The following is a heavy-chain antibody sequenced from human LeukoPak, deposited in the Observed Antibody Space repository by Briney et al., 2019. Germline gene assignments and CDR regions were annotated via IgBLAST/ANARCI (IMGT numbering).Heavy chain of an antibody. CDR1: GYSISSGYY. CDR2: IYHSGST. D-gene: IGHD3-22*01. V-gene: IGHV4-38-2*02. Sequence: KSSETLSLTCTVSGYSISSGYYWGWIRQPPGKGLEWIGSIYHSGSTYYNPSLKSRVTISVDTSKNQFSLKLSSVTAADTAVYYCARDNSYYDSSGYYPAHHYWGQGTLVTVSS. J-gene: IGHJ4*02. CDR3: ARDNSYYDSSGYYPAHHY.